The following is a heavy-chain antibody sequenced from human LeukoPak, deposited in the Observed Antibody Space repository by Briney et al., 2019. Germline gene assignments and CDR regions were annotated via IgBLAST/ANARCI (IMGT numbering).Heavy chain of an antibody. CDR3: AKQSAGVTTGYFDY. CDR1: GFTFSSYA. V-gene: IGHV3-23*01. Sequence: GGSLRLSCAASGFTFSSYAMGWVRQPPGKGLEWASAISDSAGSTSYADSVKGRFPNSRDNSQNTLYLQMNSLRAEDTAVYYCAKQSAGVTTGYFDYWGQGTLVTVSS. J-gene: IGHJ4*02. D-gene: IGHD1-26*01. CDR2: ISDSAGST.